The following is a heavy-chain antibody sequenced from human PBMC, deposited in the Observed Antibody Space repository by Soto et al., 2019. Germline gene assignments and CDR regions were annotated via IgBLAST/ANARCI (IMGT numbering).Heavy chain of an antibody. CDR1: GFTFSTYA. CDR2: ITTSGGNT. V-gene: IGHV3-23*01. Sequence: EVQLLESGGGLEQPGGSLRLSCAASGFTFSTYAMSWVRQAPGKGLEWVSTITTSGGNTYYADSVQGRFTISRDNSKNTLYLQMNSLRAEDTAVYYCAGRYCTNGVCYTNYYYYIDVWGKGTTVTVSS. J-gene: IGHJ6*03. D-gene: IGHD2-8*01. CDR3: AGRYCTNGVCYTNYYYYIDV.